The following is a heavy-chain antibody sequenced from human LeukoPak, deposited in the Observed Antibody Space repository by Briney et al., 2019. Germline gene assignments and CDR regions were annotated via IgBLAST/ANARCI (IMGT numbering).Heavy chain of an antibody. CDR2: ISDTGSAA. V-gene: IGHV3-23*01. D-gene: IGHD3-9*01. Sequence: GGTLRLSCATSGFTLSDYAMSWVRQAPGKGLEWVSVISDTGSAAYYADSVKGRFTISRDSSKNMLYLQMNSLRSEDTAVYYCATSDWLGYYYYMDVWGKGTTVTVSS. J-gene: IGHJ6*03. CDR3: ATSDWLGYYYYMDV. CDR1: GFTLSDYA.